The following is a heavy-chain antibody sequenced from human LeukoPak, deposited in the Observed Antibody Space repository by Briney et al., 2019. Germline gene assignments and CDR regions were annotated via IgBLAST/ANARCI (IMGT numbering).Heavy chain of an antibody. CDR3: ARSITMVRGVPPNWFDP. D-gene: IGHD3-10*01. V-gene: IGHV4-59*08. CDR2: IYYSGST. CDR1: GGSISGYY. J-gene: IGHJ5*02. Sequence: SETLSLTCSVSGGSISGYYWSWIRQPPGKGLEWIGYIYYSGSTNYNPSLKSRVTISVDTSKNQFSLKLSSVTAADTAVYYCARSITMVRGVPPNWFDPWGQETLVTVS.